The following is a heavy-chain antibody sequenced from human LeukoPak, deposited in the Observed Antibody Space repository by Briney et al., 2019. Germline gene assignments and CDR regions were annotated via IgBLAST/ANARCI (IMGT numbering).Heavy chain of an antibody. J-gene: IGHJ4*02. CDR2: INHSGST. Sequence: PSETLSLTCAVYGGSFSGYYWSWIRQPPGKGLEWIGEINHSGSTNYNPSLKSRVTISVDTSKNQFSLKLSSVTAADTAVYYCARGYSNYVDFGYWGQGTLVTASS. CDR1: GGSFSGYY. V-gene: IGHV4-34*01. D-gene: IGHD4-11*01. CDR3: ARGYSNYVDFGY.